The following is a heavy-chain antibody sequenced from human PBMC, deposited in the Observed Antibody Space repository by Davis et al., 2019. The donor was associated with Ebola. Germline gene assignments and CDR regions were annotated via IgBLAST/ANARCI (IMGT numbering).Heavy chain of an antibody. CDR2: IYHGGTT. J-gene: IGHJ6*04. CDR3: ARENYYYGMDV. Sequence: SETLSLTCTVSGYSVSSGYYWGWIRQPPGKGLEWIGNIYHGGTTYYNPSLKSRVTISVDTSKNQFSLKLSSVTAADTAVYYCARENYYYGMDVWGKGTTVTVSS. V-gene: IGHV4-38-2*02. CDR1: GYSVSSGYY.